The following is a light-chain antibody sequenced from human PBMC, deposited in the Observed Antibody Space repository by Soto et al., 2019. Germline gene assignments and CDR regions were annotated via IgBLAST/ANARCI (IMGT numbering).Light chain of an antibody. CDR3: QQYKNWPL. CDR2: GAS. V-gene: IGKV3-15*01. CDR1: RSVSSSY. J-gene: IGKJ5*01. Sequence: IVLTQSPGTLSLSPGERATLSCRASRSVSSSYLAWYQQKPGQAPRLLLYGASTRATGIPVRFSGSGFGTEFTLTISSLQSEDFAVYYCQQYKNWPLFGQGTRLEIK.